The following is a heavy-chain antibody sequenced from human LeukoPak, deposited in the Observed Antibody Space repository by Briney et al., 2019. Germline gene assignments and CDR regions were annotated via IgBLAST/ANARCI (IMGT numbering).Heavy chain of an antibody. V-gene: IGHV3-30*02. CDR3: AREMGSGSSPTEWFDP. D-gene: IGHD6-13*01. CDR1: GFIFSSYG. J-gene: IGHJ5*02. CDR2: IRYDGSNK. Sequence: PGGSLRLSCAASGFIFSSYGMHWVRQAPGKGLEWVAFIRYDGSNKYYADSVKGRFTISRDNSKNTLYLQMNSLRAEDTAVYYCAREMGSGSSPTEWFDPWGQGTLVTVSS.